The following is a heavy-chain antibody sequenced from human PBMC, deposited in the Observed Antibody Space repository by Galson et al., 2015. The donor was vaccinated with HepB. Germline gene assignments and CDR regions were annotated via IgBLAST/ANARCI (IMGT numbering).Heavy chain of an antibody. Sequence: SVKVSCKASGYTLTNYHFHWVRQAPGQGPEWMGKIFAGGGSTRYAERFQGRVTLTRDSSTSTLYMEVSSLRSDDTAVYYCARETPDTYYFDYWGQGTLVTVSS. CDR2: IFAGGGST. V-gene: IGHV1-46*01. CDR3: ARETPDTYYFDY. D-gene: IGHD2-15*01. J-gene: IGHJ4*02. CDR1: GYTLTNYH.